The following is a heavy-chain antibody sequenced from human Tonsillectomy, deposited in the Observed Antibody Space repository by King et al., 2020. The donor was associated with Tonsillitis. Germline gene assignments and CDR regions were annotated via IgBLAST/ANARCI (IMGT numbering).Heavy chain of an antibody. CDR2: IKQNGSEK. D-gene: IGHD3-3*01. Sequence: VQLVESGGGLVQPGGSLRLSCVASGFTFSRYLMSWVLQAPGKGLEWVANIKQNGSEKYYVDSVKGRFTISRDNAKNSLYLQMNSLRAEDTAVYYCASGYYDFWSCYYPFYWGQGTLVTVSS. CDR3: ASGYYDFWSCYYPFY. CDR1: GFTFSRYL. J-gene: IGHJ4*02. V-gene: IGHV3-7*01.